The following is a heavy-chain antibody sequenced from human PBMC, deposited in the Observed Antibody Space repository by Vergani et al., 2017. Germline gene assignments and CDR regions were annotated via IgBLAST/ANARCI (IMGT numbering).Heavy chain of an antibody. Sequence: QVQLVESGGGLVKPGGSLRLSCAASGVTFSDYNMNWIRQAPGKGLEWVSYISSSGSTIYYTDSVKGRITISRDNAKNSLYLQMNSLRAEDTAVYYCSGSYYYYYYYMDVWGKGTTVTVSS. V-gene: IGHV3-11*01. CDR3: SGSYYYYYYYMDV. CDR1: GVTFSDYN. J-gene: IGHJ6*03. D-gene: IGHD3-10*01. CDR2: ISSSGSTI.